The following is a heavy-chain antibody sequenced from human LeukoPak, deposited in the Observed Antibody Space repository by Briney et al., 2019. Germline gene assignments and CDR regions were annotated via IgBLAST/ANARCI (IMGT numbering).Heavy chain of an antibody. Sequence: SETLSLTCAVYGGSFSGYYWSWIRQPPGKGLEWIGEINHSGSTNYNPSLKSRVTISVDTSKNQFSLKLSSVTAADTAVYYCARDGRRIVGATTFEKPFDYWGQGTLVTVSS. CDR1: GGSFSGYY. D-gene: IGHD1-26*01. CDR2: INHSGST. V-gene: IGHV4-34*01. CDR3: ARDGRRIVGATTFEKPFDY. J-gene: IGHJ4*02.